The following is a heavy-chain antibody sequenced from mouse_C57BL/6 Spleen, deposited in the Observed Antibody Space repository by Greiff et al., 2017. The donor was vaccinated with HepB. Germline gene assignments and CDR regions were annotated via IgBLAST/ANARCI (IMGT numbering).Heavy chain of an antibody. Sequence: VQLQQSGPVLVKPGASVKMSCKASGYTFTDYYMNWVKQSHGKSLEWIGVINPYNGGTSYNQKFKGKATLTVDKSSSTAYMELNSLTSEDSAVYYYARRSYSTYWYFDVWGTGTTVTVSS. CDR2: INPYNGGT. V-gene: IGHV1-19*01. CDR3: ARRSYSTYWYFDV. J-gene: IGHJ1*03. CDR1: GYTFTDYY. D-gene: IGHD2-5*01.